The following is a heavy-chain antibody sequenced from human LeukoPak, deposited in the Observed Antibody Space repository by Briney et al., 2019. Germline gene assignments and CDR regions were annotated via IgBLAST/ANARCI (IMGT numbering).Heavy chain of an antibody. CDR3: ARVPQWGFGESYFDY. CDR1: GYTFTSYG. CDR2: ISAYNGKT. D-gene: IGHD3-10*01. J-gene: IGHJ4*02. Sequence: ASVKVSCKASGYTFTSYGISWVRQAPRQGLEWMGWISAYNGKTNYAQKLQGRVTMTTDTSTSTAYMELRSLRSDDTAVYYCARVPQWGFGESYFDYWGQGTLVTVSS. V-gene: IGHV1-18*01.